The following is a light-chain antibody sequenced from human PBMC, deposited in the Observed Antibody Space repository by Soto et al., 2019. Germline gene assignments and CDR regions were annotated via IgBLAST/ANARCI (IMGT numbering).Light chain of an antibody. CDR3: QQYHTWPIT. Sequence: EIVMTQSPATLSVSPGGRATLSCRASQGVSRKLAWYQHKPGQAPRLLISGASTGATGIPARFSGSGSGTEFTLTISSLQSEDCAIYYCQQYHTWPITFGGGTKVDIK. CDR2: GAS. CDR1: QGVSRK. V-gene: IGKV3-15*01. J-gene: IGKJ4*01.